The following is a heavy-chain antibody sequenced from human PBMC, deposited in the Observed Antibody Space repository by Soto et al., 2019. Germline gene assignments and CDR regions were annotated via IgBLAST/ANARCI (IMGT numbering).Heavy chain of an antibody. V-gene: IGHV1-3*01. Sequence: ASVKVSCKASGYTFTSYAMHWVRQAPGQRLEWMGWINAGNGNTKYSQKFQGRVTITRDTSASTAYMELSSLRSDDTAVYYCARDIAVAGPYDAFDIWGQGTMVTVSS. D-gene: IGHD6-19*01. CDR3: ARDIAVAGPYDAFDI. CDR1: GYTFTSYA. CDR2: INAGNGNT. J-gene: IGHJ3*02.